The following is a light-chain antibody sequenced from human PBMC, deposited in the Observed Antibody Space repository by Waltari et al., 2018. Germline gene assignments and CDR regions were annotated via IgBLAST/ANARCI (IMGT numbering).Light chain of an antibody. CDR2: EGT. Sequence: QSALTQPASVSGSPGQSITISCPGTSSDVGSYTLVSWYQQHPGKAPKLMIYEGTKRPSGVSKRFSGSKSGNTASLTISGLQAEDEADYYCCSFAGSSTWVFGGGTRLTVL. CDR1: SSDVGSYTL. CDR3: CSFAGSSTWV. J-gene: IGLJ3*02. V-gene: IGLV2-23*01.